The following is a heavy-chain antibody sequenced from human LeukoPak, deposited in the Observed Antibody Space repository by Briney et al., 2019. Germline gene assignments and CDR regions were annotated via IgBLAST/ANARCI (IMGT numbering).Heavy chain of an antibody. CDR1: GYTFTSYG. CDR3: ARDRHGSGTYNYYGMDV. V-gene: IGHV1-46*01. D-gene: IGHD3-10*01. Sequence: GASVKVSCKASGYTFTSYGISWVRQAPGQGLEWMGIINPSGGSTTYAQKFQGRVTITRDTSTSTAYMEVSSLRSEDTAVYYCARDRHGSGTYNYYGMDVWGQGTTVTVSS. CDR2: INPSGGST. J-gene: IGHJ6*02.